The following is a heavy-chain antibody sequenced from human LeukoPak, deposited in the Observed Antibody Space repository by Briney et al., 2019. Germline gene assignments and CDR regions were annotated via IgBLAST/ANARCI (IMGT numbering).Heavy chain of an antibody. D-gene: IGHD6-25*01. V-gene: IGHV3-11*04. CDR1: GFTFSDYY. CDR3: SRDTREAASYSRGYFDN. CDR2: ISSSGSTI. Sequence: GGSLRLSCAASGFTFSDYYMSWIRQAPGKGLEWVSYISSSGSTIYYADSVKGRFTISRDSAKNSLYLQMSSLRAEDTAVYYCSRDTREAASYSRGYFDNWGQGTRVTVSS. J-gene: IGHJ4*02.